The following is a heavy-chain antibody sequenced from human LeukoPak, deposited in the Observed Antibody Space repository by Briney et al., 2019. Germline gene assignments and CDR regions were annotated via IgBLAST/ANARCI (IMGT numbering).Heavy chain of an antibody. J-gene: IGHJ5*02. V-gene: IGHV1-24*01. CDR2: FDPEDGET. CDR3: ATSVLLWFGEGRWFDP. D-gene: IGHD3-10*01. CDR1: GYTLTVLS. Sequence: GASVKVSCKVSGYTLTVLSMHWVRQAPGKGLEWMGGFDPEDGETIYAQKFQGRVTMTEDTSTDTAYMELSSLRSEDTAVYYCATSVLLWFGEGRWFDPWGQGTLVTVSS.